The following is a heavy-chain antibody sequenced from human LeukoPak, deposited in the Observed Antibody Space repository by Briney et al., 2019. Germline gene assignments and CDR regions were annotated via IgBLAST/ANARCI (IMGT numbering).Heavy chain of an antibody. CDR3: ARGGKQWRGGNYFDS. CDR2: ITTGRGET. J-gene: IGHJ4*02. V-gene: IGHV1-3*03. D-gene: IGHD6-19*01. CDR1: GYTFTDYA. Sequence: GASVKVSCKASGYTFTDYALHWVRQAPEQSLEWMGWITTGRGETRYSQEFQRRITFTRDTSASTVYMDLSDLRSEDTAVYYCARGGKQWRGGNYFDSWGQGTLVAVSS.